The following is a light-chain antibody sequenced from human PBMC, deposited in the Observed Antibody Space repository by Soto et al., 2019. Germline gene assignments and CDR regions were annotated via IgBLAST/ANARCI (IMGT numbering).Light chain of an antibody. CDR2: NTN. J-gene: IGLJ3*02. CDR1: SGSVSTSYY. Sequence: QAVVPQEPSFSVSPGRTVTLTCGLSSGSVSTSYYPSWYQQTPGQAPRTLIYNTNKRSSGVPDRFSGSILGNKAALTITGAQADDESDHYCVLYMGSGVWVFGGGTQLTVL. V-gene: IGLV8-61*01. CDR3: VLYMGSGVWV.